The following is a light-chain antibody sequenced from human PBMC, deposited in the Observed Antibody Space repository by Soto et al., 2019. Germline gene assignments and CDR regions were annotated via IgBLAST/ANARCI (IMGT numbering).Light chain of an antibody. J-gene: IGLJ3*02. CDR1: SGHSSYA. V-gene: IGLV4-69*01. CDR2: LNSDGSH. Sequence: QSVLTQSPSASASLGASVKLTCTLSSGHSSYAIAWHQQQPEKGPRYLMKLNSDGSHSKGDGIPDRFSGSSSGAERYLTISSLQSDDEADYYCQTWGSGIYWVFGGGTKLTVL. CDR3: QTWGSGIYWV.